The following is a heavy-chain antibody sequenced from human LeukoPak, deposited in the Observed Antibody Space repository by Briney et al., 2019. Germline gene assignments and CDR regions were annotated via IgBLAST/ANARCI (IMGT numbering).Heavy chain of an antibody. CDR1: GFTFSSYW. CDR2: ISWNSGNI. CDR3: AKDLGAIDQYYYFDY. V-gene: IGHV3-9*01. D-gene: IGHD2-21*01. Sequence: QTGGSLRLSCAASGFTFSSYWMSWVRQAPGKGLEWVSGISWNSGNIGYADSVKGRFIVSRDNAKNSLYLQMNSLRAEDTAVYYCAKDLGAIDQYYYFDYWGQGTLVTVSS. J-gene: IGHJ4*02.